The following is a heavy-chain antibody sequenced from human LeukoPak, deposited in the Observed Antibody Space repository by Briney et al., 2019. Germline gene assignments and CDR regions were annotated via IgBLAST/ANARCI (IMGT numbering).Heavy chain of an antibody. D-gene: IGHD3-10*01. CDR3: ARSRYYGSDLDY. J-gene: IGHJ4*02. Sequence: PSETLSLTCAVYGGSFSGYYWSWIRQPPGKGLEWIGSIYYSESTYYNPSLKSRVTISLDTSKNQFSLKLSSVTAADTAVYYCARSRYYGSDLDYWGQGTLVTVSS. CDR1: GGSFSGYY. CDR2: IYYSEST. V-gene: IGHV4-34*01.